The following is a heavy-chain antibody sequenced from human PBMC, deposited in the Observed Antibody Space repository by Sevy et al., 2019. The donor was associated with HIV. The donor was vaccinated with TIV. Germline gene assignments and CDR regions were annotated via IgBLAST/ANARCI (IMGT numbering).Heavy chain of an antibody. Sequence: GGSLRLSCAASGFTFSNAWMSWVRQAPGKGLEWVGRIKSKTDGGTIDHAAPVKGGFSISRDDSKNTLYLQMNSLKIEDTAVYYCASRHYYGSGSYPDSWGQGILVTVSS. CDR1: GFTFSNAW. J-gene: IGHJ4*02. D-gene: IGHD3-10*01. CDR2: IKSKTDGGTI. V-gene: IGHV3-15*01. CDR3: ASRHYYGSGSYPDS.